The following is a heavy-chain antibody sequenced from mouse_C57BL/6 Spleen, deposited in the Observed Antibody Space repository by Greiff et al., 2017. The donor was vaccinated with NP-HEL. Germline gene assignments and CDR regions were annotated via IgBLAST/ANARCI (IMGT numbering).Heavy chain of an antibody. CDR2: INPNNGGT. J-gene: IGHJ3*01. Sequence: EVKLMESGPELVKPGASVKIPCKASGYTFTDYNMDWVKQSHGKSLEWIGDINPNNGGTIYNQKFKGKATLTVDKSSSTAYMELRSLTSEDTAVYYCALYDGYYGFRFAYWGQGTLVTVSA. CDR3: ALYDGYYGFRFAY. V-gene: IGHV1-18*01. D-gene: IGHD2-3*01. CDR1: GYTFTDYN.